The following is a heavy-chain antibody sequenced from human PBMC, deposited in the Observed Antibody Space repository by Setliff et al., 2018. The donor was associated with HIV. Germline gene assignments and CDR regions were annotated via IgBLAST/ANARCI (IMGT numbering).Heavy chain of an antibody. D-gene: IGHD1-26*01. CDR3: TRDPPSGMTGDF. J-gene: IGHJ1*01. CDR2: IRSKAYGGTT. Sequence: GGSLRLSCTASGFTFGDYAMSWVRQAPGKGLEWVGFIRSKAYGGTTAYAASVGGRFTVSLDPSKSIAYLQMTSLKIDDTAVYFCTRDPPSGMTGDFWGQGTLVTVSS. CDR1: GFTFGDYA. V-gene: IGHV3-49*04.